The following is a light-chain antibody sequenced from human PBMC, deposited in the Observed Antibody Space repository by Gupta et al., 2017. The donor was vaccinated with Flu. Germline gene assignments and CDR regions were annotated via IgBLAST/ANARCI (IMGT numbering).Light chain of an antibody. V-gene: IGLV1-44*01. CDR1: SSNIGSHT. CDR3: AAWEDSRLRV. CDR2: KNN. J-gene: IGLJ3*02. Sequence: QSVLTQPPSASGPPGQRVTISCSGSSSNIGSHTVSWYQQLPGTPHKLLIYKNNQRPAGVPAGFSASKSGTAASLPISGPRGEEEADYYGAAWEDSRLRVFGGGTKVTVL.